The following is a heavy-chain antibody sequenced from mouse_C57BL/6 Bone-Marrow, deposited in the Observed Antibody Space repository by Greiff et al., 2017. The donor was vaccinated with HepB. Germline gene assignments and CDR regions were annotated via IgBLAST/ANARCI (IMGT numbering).Heavy chain of an antibody. CDR3: ARWRSWYFDV. Sequence: LVESGPELVKPGASVKISCKASGYAFSSSWMNWVKQRPGKGLEWIGRIYPGDGDTNYNGKFKGKATLTADKSSSTAYMQRSSLTSEDSAVYFCARWRSWYFDVWGTGTTVTVSS. J-gene: IGHJ1*03. CDR1: GYAFSSSW. V-gene: IGHV1-82*01. CDR2: IYPGDGDT.